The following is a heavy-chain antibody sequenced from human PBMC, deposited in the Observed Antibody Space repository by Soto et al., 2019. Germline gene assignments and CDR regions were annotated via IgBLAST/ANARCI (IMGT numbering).Heavy chain of an antibody. D-gene: IGHD6-13*01. CDR3: ARGRGQQLVLYFDY. Sequence: QVQLVQSGDEVKKPGSSVKVSCKASGGTFSSYAISWVRQAPGQGLEWLGGIIPIFGTANYAQKFQGRVTITADESTSTAYMELSSLRSDDTAVYYCARGRGQQLVLYFDYWGQGTLVTVSS. CDR2: IIPIFGTA. CDR1: GGTFSSYA. J-gene: IGHJ4*02. V-gene: IGHV1-69*01.